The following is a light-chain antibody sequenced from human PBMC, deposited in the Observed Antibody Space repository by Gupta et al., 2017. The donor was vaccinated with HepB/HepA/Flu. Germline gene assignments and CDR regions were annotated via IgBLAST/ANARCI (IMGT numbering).Light chain of an antibody. V-gene: IGLV6-57*03. J-gene: IGLJ3*02. CDR1: SGSIARNY. CDR2: EDD. Sequence: FMLTQPHSVSESPGKTITISCTRNSGSIARNYVQWYQQRPGSAQHIVIYEDDQRPSGVPHRFACATDSSATYAFTNLSALKAEDDSYDYCQSYDKNNHFVFGGGTKITVL. CDR3: QSYDKNNHFV.